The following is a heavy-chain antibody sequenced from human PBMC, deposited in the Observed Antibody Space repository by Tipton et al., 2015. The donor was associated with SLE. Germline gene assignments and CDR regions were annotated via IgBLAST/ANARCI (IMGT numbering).Heavy chain of an antibody. D-gene: IGHD3-22*01. CDR1: GFTFSSYA. J-gene: IGHJ4*02. Sequence: GSLRLSCAASGFTFSSYAMSWVRQAPGKGLEWVSAISGSGGSTYYADSVKGRFTISRDNSKNTLYLQMNSLRAEDTAVYYCARDQVIVQGPYDYWGQGTLVTVSS. V-gene: IGHV3-23*01. CDR2: ISGSGGST. CDR3: ARDQVIVQGPYDY.